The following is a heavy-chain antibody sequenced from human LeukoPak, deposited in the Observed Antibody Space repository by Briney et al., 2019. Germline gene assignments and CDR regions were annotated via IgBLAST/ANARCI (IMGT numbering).Heavy chain of an antibody. CDR1: GFTFSSYS. J-gene: IGHJ6*03. Sequence: GGSLRLSCAASGFTFSSYSMNWVRQAPGKGLEWVSSISSSSSYIYYADSVKGRFTISRDNAKNSLYLQMNSLRAEDTAVYYCAKISDYYGSGPGYYYMDVWGKGTTVTISS. CDR3: AKISDYYGSGPGYYYMDV. D-gene: IGHD3-10*01. CDR2: ISSSSSYI. V-gene: IGHV3-21*01.